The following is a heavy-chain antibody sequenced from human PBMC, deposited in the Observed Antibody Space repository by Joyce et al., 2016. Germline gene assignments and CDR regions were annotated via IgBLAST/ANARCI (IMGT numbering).Heavy chain of an antibody. CDR1: GGSISIHS. D-gene: IGHD7-27*01. J-gene: IGHJ6*02. Sequence: QVQLQVSGPGLVKPSATLSLTCTVSGGSISIHSWSWIRQPPGKRLEWMRYIYYSGSTNYNPALKSRVTSSVDTSKNQVSLKLRSVSAADTAVYYCARGLGTPYGMDVWGQGTTVTVSS. CDR3: ARGLGTPYGMDV. CDR2: IYYSGST. V-gene: IGHV4-59*11.